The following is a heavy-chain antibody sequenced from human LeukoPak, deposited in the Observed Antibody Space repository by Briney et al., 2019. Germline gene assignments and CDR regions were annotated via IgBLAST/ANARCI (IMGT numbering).Heavy chain of an antibody. J-gene: IGHJ5*01. Sequence: GGSLRLSCAASGFTFSSYEMNWVRQAPGKGLEWVSGISGSGGSASYADSVKGRFSISRDNSKNTLYLQLSSLRAEDTALYYCAKERDGSGWYHWFDSWGQGTLVTVSS. CDR3: AKERDGSGWYHWFDS. CDR1: GFTFSSYE. V-gene: IGHV3-23*01. CDR2: ISGSGGSA. D-gene: IGHD6-19*01.